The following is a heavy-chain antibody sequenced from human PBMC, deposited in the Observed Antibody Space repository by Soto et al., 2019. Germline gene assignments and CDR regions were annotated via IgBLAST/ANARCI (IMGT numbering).Heavy chain of an antibody. Sequence: EVQLLESGGGLVQPGGSLRLSCAASGFTFSSYVMSWVRQAPGKGLEWVSAISGSGGSTYYADSVKGRFTISRDNSKNTLYLQMNSLRAEDTAVYYCAKGTNYYDSSGGVDYWGQGTLVTVSS. CDR3: AKGTNYYDSSGGVDY. V-gene: IGHV3-23*01. CDR2: ISGSGGST. J-gene: IGHJ4*02. CDR1: GFTFSSYV. D-gene: IGHD3-22*01.